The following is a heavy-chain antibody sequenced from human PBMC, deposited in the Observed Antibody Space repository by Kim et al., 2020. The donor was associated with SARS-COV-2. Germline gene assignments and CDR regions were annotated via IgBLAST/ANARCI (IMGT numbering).Heavy chain of an antibody. CDR3: ARDSRGYNYGPPFDY. Sequence: SETLSLTCTVSGGSISNTNYYWGWIRQPPGKGLEWIGNIFYTGSTYYNPSLKSRVTISVDTSRNQFSLKLSSVTAADTAVYYCARDSRGYNYGPPFDYWGQGAQVTVSS. D-gene: IGHD5-18*01. CDR2: IFYTGST. V-gene: IGHV4-39*07. CDR1: GGSISNTNYY. J-gene: IGHJ4*02.